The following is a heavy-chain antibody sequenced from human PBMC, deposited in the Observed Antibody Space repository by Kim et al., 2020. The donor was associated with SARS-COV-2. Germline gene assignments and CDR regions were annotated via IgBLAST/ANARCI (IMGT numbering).Heavy chain of an antibody. V-gene: IGHV4-39*07. Sequence: PSLKRRVTISVDTSKNQFSLKLSSVTAADTAVYYCARDSYGSGSYYMAYGYWGQGTLVTVSS. CDR3: ARDSYGSGSYYMAYGY. D-gene: IGHD3-10*01. J-gene: IGHJ4*02.